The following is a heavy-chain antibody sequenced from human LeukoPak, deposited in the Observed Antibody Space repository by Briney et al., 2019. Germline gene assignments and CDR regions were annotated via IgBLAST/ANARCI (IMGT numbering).Heavy chain of an antibody. J-gene: IGHJ4*02. D-gene: IGHD7-27*01. CDR1: GFIVSSNY. V-gene: IGHV3-53*01. CDR3: ARDLGYFDY. Sequence: GGSLRLSCAASGFIVSSNYMSWVRQAPGKRLEWVSVIYSGGSTYYADSVKGRFTISRDNSKNTLYLQMNSLRAEDTAVYYCARDLGYFDYWGQGTLVTVSS. CDR2: IYSGGST.